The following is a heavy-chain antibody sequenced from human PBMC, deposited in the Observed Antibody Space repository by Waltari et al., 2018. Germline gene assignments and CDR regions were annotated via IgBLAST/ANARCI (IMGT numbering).Heavy chain of an antibody. CDR2: ISAYNGNT. Sequence: QVQLVQSGAEVKKPGASVKVSCKASGYTFTSYGISWVRQAPGQGPERMGWISAYNGNTNYAQKLQGRVTMTTDTSTSTAYMELRSLRSDDTAVYYCARAPQRNYYDSSGFYYYGMDVWGQGTTVTVSS. D-gene: IGHD3-22*01. J-gene: IGHJ6*02. CDR1: GYTFTSYG. V-gene: IGHV1-18*01. CDR3: ARAPQRNYYDSSGFYYYGMDV.